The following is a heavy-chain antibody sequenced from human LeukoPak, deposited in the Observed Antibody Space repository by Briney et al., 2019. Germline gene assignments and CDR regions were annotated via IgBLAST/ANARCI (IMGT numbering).Heavy chain of an antibody. Sequence: ASVKVSCKASGYTFTIYYMHWVRQAPGQGLEWMGIINPSGGSTSYAQKFQGRVTMTRDTSISTAYMELSRLRSDDTAVYYCARFGGYSSGWYMFGYYYYYMDVWGKGTTVAVSS. CDR3: ARFGGYSSGWYMFGYYYYYMDV. V-gene: IGHV1-46*01. CDR1: GYTFTIYY. J-gene: IGHJ6*03. D-gene: IGHD6-19*01. CDR2: INPSGGST.